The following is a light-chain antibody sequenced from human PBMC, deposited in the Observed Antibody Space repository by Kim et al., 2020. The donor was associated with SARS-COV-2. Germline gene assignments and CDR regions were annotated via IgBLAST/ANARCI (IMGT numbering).Light chain of an antibody. CDR3: SSYTSSSTLEV. J-gene: IGLJ3*02. Sequence: QSITISCTGTSSDVVGYNYVSWYQQHPGKAPKLMIYDVSKRPSGVSNRFSGSKSGNTASLTISGLQAEDEADYYCSSYTSSSTLEVFGGGTQLTVL. CDR1: SSDVVGYNY. CDR2: DVS. V-gene: IGLV2-14*03.